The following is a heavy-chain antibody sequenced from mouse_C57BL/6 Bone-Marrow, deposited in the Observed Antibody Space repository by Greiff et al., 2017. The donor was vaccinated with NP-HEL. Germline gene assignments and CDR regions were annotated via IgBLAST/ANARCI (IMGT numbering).Heavy chain of an antibody. Sequence: VQLQQPGAELVMPGASVKLSCKASGYTFTSYWMHWVKQRPGQGLEWIGEIDPSDSYTNYNQKFKGKSTLTVDKSSSTAYMQLSSLTSEDSAVYYCARRYYYGSSDPYWYFDVWGTGTTVTVSS. V-gene: IGHV1-69*01. CDR1: GYTFTSYW. D-gene: IGHD1-1*01. CDR3: ARRYYYGSSDPYWYFDV. J-gene: IGHJ1*03. CDR2: IDPSDSYT.